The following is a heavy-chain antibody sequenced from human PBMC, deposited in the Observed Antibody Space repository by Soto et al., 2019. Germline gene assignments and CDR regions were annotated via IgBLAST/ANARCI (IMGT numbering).Heavy chain of an antibody. CDR1: GGTFSTYG. D-gene: IGHD4-4*01. V-gene: IGHV1-69*01. J-gene: IGHJ5*02. Sequence: QVQLVQSGAEVKKPGSSVKVSCKSSGGTFSTYGFFWVRQAPGQGLEWMGGIIPIFGTTNYAHKFQDRVTITTNESTSTVYMELTNLKSEDTAVDYCARGGVTVFYSPLRIDPCGQVTLVTVSS. CDR3: ARGGVTVFYSPLRIDP. CDR2: IIPIFGTT.